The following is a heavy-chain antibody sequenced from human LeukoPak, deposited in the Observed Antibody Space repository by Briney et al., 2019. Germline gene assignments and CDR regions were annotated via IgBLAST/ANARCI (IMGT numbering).Heavy chain of an antibody. J-gene: IGHJ6*03. V-gene: IGHV1-8*01. CDR2: MNPNSGNT. CDR3: ARLRLEPFFYYYYYYMDV. D-gene: IGHD1-1*01. CDR1: GYTFTSYD. Sequence: ASVKVSCKASGYTFTSYDINWVRQATGQGLEWMGWMNPNSGNTGYAQKFQGRVTITRNTSISTAYMELSSLRSEDTAVYYRARLRLEPFFYYYYYYMDVWGKGTTVTVSS.